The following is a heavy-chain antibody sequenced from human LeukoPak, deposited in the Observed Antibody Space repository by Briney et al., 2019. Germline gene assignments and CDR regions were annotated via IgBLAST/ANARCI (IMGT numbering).Heavy chain of an antibody. Sequence: QPGGSLILSCAASGFTFSSYGMSWVRQAPGKGLEWVSAISSSGGSTYYADSVKGRFTISRDNSKNTLYLQMNSLRAEDTAVYYCAKRSDYGGDWNYFDYWGQGTLVTVSS. V-gene: IGHV3-23*01. CDR1: GFTFSSYG. J-gene: IGHJ4*02. CDR2: ISSSGGST. D-gene: IGHD4-23*01. CDR3: AKRSDYGGDWNYFDY.